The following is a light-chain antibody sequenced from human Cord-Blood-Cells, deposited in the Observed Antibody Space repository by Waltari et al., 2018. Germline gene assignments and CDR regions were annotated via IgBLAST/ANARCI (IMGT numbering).Light chain of an antibody. CDR3: QQYGSSPPLT. CDR1: QSVSSSY. J-gene: IGKJ4*01. Sequence: EIVLTQSPGTLSLSPGERATLSCRASQSVSSSYLAWYQQKPSQAPRLLIYGASSRATGIPDRFSGSVSGTDFTLTISRLEPEDFAVYYCQQYGSSPPLTFGGGTKVEIK. V-gene: IGKV3-20*01. CDR2: GAS.